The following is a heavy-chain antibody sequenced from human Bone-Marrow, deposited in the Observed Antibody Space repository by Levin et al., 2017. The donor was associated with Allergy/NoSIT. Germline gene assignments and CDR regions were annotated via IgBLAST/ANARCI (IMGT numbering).Heavy chain of an antibody. V-gene: IGHV4-34*01. Sequence: SQTLSLTCGVYGGSFSSSYWSWIRQPPGKGLEWIGEINHSGTTKYNPSLKSRVTISVDTSENQISLRLSSVTAADTAVYYCAGVFASAGTDSVYFYYYGVDVWGQGTTVTVSS. CDR2: INHSGTT. CDR3: AGVFASAGTDSVYFYYYGVDV. CDR1: GGSFSSSY. D-gene: IGHD6-13*01. J-gene: IGHJ6*02.